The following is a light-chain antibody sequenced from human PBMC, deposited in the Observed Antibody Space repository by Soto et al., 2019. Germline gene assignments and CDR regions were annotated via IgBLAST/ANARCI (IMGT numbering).Light chain of an antibody. Sequence: GDRVTITCRASESFDTWLAWYQQKPGKAPKVLIYDVSNLESGVPSRFSGSGSGTEFTLTINSLQPDDFASYYCQQYYRYPLTFGGGTTVEIK. CDR3: QQYYRYPLT. J-gene: IGKJ4*01. V-gene: IGKV1-5*01. CDR1: ESFDTW. CDR2: DVS.